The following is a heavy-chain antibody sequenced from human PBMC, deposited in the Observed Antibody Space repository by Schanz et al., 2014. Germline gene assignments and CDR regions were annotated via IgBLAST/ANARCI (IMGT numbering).Heavy chain of an antibody. D-gene: IGHD6-13*01. CDR1: GITFSGYS. CDR2: LSGSGAGT. V-gene: IGHV3-23*04. CDR3: ARGRARQLVHWFDP. J-gene: IGHJ5*02. Sequence: VQLVESGGGVVQPGRSLRLSCAASGITFSGYSMNWVRQAPGKGLEWVSTLSGSGAGTFYADSVKGRVTISRDNSENTLYLEMNSLRAEDTAVYYCARGRARQLVHWFDPWGQGTLVTVSS.